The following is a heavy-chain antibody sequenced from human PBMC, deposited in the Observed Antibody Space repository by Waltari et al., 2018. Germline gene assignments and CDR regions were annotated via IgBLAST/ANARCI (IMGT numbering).Heavy chain of an antibody. CDR3: ARGDGYYYYMDV. D-gene: IGHD2-8*01. V-gene: IGHV4-38-2*01. CDR2: IYHSGST. J-gene: IGHJ6*03. Sequence: QVQLQESGPGLVKPSETLSLTCAVSGYSISSGYYWGWIRQPPGKGLEWIGSIYHSGSTYSNPSLKIRVTISVDTSKNQFSLKLSSVTAADTAVYYCARGDGYYYYMDVWGKGTTVTVSS. CDR1: GYSISSGYY.